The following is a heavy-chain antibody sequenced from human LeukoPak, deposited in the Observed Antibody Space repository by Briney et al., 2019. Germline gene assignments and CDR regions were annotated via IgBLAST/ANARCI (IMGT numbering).Heavy chain of an antibody. J-gene: IGHJ3*02. CDR1: GFTFSSYW. D-gene: IGHD2-15*01. CDR3: ARVHVVVVAAIAFDI. V-gene: IGHV3-7*01. CDR2: IKQDGSEK. Sequence: PGGSLRLSCAASGFTFSSYWMSWVRQAPGKGLEWVANIKQDGSEKYYVDSVKGRFTISRDNAKNSLYLQMNSLRAEDTAVYYCARVHVVVVAAIAFDIWGQGTMVTVSS.